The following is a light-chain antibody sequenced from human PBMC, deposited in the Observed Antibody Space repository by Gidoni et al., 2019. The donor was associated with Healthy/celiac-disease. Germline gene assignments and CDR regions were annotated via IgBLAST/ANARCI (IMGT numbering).Light chain of an antibody. CDR3: QQYYSTPGFT. V-gene: IGKV4-1*01. Sequence: DLVMTQSPDSLPVSLGERATINCKSSQSVLYSSNNKNYLAWYQQKPGQPPKLLIYWASTRESGVPDRFSGSGSGTDFTLTISSLQAEDVAVYYCQQYYSTPGFTFGPGTKVDIK. CDR2: WAS. J-gene: IGKJ3*01. CDR1: QSVLYSSNNKNY.